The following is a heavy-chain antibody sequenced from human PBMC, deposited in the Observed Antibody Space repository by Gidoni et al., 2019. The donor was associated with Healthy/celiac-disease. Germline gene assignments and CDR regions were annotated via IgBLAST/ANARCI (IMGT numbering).Heavy chain of an antibody. Sequence: QVQLQESGPGLVKPSETLSLTCTVSGGSISSYYWSWIREPAGKGLEWIGRIYTSGSTNYNPSLKSRVTMSVDTSKNQFSLKLSSVTAADTAVYYCARGAYGGNSGSFDYWGQGTLVTVSS. D-gene: IGHD4-17*01. CDR3: ARGAYGGNSGSFDY. J-gene: IGHJ4*02. CDR1: GGSISSYY. V-gene: IGHV4-4*07. CDR2: IYTSGST.